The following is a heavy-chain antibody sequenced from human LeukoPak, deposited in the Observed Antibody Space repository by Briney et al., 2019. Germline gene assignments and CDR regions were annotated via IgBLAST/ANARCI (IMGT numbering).Heavy chain of an antibody. CDR1: GGSISSGSYY. CDR2: IYTSGST. V-gene: IGHV4-61*02. Sequence: SETLSLTRTVSGGSISSGSYYWSWIRQPAGKGLEWIGRIYTSGSTNYNPSLKSRVTISVDTSKNQFSLKLSSVTAADTAVYYCARAPQLYYYDSSGYYGPIQAFDIWGQGTMVTVSS. J-gene: IGHJ3*02. D-gene: IGHD3-22*01. CDR3: ARAPQLYYYDSSGYYGPIQAFDI.